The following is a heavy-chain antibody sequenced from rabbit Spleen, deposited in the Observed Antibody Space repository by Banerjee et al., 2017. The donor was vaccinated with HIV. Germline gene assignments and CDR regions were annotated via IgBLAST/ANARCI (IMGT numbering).Heavy chain of an antibody. CDR3: ARDSGSSFSSYGMDL. D-gene: IGHD8-1*01. CDR1: GVSFSSCYY. CDR2: IDSGSSGFT. J-gene: IGHJ6*01. V-gene: IGHV1S40*01. Sequence: QSLEESGGGLVQPEGSLTLTCTASGVSFSSCYYMCWVRQAPGKGLEWIACIDSGSSGFTYFATWAKGRFTISKTSSTTVTLQMTSLTAADTATYFCARDSGSSFSSYGMDLWGPGTLVTVS.